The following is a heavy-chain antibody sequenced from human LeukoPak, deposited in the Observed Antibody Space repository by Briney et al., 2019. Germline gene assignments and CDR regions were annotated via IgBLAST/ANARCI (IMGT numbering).Heavy chain of an antibody. V-gene: IGHV4-59*01. Sequence: PSETLSLTCTVSGASISRYYWSWIRQPPGKGLEWIGYIYYSGSTNYNPSLKSRVIISVDTSKNQFSLKLSSVTAADTAVYYCARVEEGYGSGRRENYYYYYMDVWGKGTTVTISS. J-gene: IGHJ6*03. CDR2: IYYSGST. CDR3: ARVEEGYGSGRRENYYYYYMDV. CDR1: GASISRYY. D-gene: IGHD3-10*01.